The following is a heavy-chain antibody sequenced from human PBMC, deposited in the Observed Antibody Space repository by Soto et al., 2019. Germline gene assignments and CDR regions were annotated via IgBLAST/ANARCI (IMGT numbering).Heavy chain of an antibody. D-gene: IGHD5-12*01. V-gene: IGHV1-24*01. CDR3: ATPPYSGYERALDY. CDR2: FDPEDGET. CDR1: GYTLTELS. Sequence: ASVKVSCKVCGYTLTELSMHCVRQAPGKGLEWMGGFDPEDGETIYAQKFQGRVTMTEDTSTDTAYMELSSLRSEDTAVYYCATPPYSGYERALDYWGQGTQVTVSS. J-gene: IGHJ4*02.